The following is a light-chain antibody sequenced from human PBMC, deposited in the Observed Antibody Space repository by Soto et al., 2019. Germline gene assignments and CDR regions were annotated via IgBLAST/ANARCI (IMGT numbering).Light chain of an antibody. Sequence: DIQMTQSPSSLSASVGDRITITCQASQDMIKYLNWYQQKPGKAPKVLIFGASTLQSGVPSRFSGSGSGTDFTLTITSLQPEDFATYYCQQGYTTPYTFGQGTKLELK. CDR3: QQGYTTPYT. CDR2: GAS. V-gene: IGKV1-39*01. J-gene: IGKJ2*01. CDR1: QDMIKY.